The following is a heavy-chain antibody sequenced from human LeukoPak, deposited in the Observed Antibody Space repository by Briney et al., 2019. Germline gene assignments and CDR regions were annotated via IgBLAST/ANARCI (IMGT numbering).Heavy chain of an antibody. D-gene: IGHD1-26*01. V-gene: IGHV1-2*02. CDR3: ARGATNDY. Sequence: ASVKVSCTASGSNFTGYYVHWVRQAPGQGLEWMGWINSNSGGTNYAQKFQGRVTMTRDTSISTAYMELSSLRSDDTAVYYCARGATNDYWGQGTLVTVSS. CDR2: INSNSGGT. CDR1: GSNFTGYY. J-gene: IGHJ4*02.